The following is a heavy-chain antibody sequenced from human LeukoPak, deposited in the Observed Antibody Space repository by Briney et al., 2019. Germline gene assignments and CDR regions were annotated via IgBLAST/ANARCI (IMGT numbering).Heavy chain of an antibody. D-gene: IGHD3-10*01. V-gene: IGHV3-15*01. CDR3: TTGITMVRGVIHLIDY. CDR2: IKSKTDGGTT. CDR1: GFTFSNAW. J-gene: IGHJ4*02. Sequence: GGSLRLSCAASGFTFSNAWMSWVRQAPGKGLEWVGRIKSKTDGGTTDYAAPVKGRFTISRDDSKNTLYLQMNSLKTEVTAVYYCTTGITMVRGVIHLIDYWGQGTLVTVSS.